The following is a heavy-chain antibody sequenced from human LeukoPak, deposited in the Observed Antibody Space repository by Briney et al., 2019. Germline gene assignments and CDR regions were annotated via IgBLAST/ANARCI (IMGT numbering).Heavy chain of an antibody. CDR3: ARNLGEEQNLYYGLDV. V-gene: IGHV1-18*01. Sequence: ASVKVSCKASGYPFTRFAINWVRQAAGQGLEWMGWISTHNGDTKYAETLQGRLTMTTDTSTNTAYMELRGLRSDDTAVYYCARNLGEEQNLYYGLDVWGQGTTVAVSS. CDR2: ISTHNGDT. J-gene: IGHJ6*02. D-gene: IGHD3-10*01. CDR1: GYPFTRFA.